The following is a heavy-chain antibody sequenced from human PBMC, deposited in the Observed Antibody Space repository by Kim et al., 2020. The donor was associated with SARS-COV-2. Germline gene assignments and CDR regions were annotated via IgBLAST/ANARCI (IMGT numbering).Heavy chain of an antibody. CDR1: GYTFTGYY. D-gene: IGHD5-18*01. CDR3: ARADFHGYGPYYFDY. CDR2: INPNSGGT. J-gene: IGHJ4*02. V-gene: IGHV1-2*02. Sequence: ASVKVSCKASGYTFTGYYMHWVRQAPGQGLEWMGWINPNSGGTNYAQKFQGRVTMTRDTSISTAYMELSRLRSDDTAVYYCARADFHGYGPYYFDYWGQGTLVTVSS.